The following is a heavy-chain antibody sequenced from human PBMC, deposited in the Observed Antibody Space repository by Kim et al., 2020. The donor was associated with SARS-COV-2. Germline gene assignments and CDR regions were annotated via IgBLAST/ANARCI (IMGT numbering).Heavy chain of an antibody. CDR1: GGSISSSSYY. D-gene: IGHD3-3*01. Sequence: SETLSLTCTVSGGSISSSSYYWGWIRQPPGKGLEWIGSIYYSGSTYYNPSLKSRVTISVDTSKNQFSLKLSSVTAADTAVYYCARHLSFGVVICWFDPWGQGTLVTVSS. J-gene: IGHJ5*02. CDR3: ARHLSFGVVICWFDP. CDR2: IYYSGST. V-gene: IGHV4-39*01.